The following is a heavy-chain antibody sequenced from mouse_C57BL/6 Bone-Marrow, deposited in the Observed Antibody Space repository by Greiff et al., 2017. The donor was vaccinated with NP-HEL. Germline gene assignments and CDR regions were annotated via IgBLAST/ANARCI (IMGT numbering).Heavy chain of an antibody. V-gene: IGHV5-4*03. Sequence: EVKLQESGGGLVKPGGSLKLSCAASGFTFSSYAMSWVRQTPEKRLEWVATISDGGSYTYYPDNVKCRFTISRDNAKNNLYLQMSHLKSEDTAMYYCARGVYYGLGFDVWGTGTTVTVSS. D-gene: IGHD1-1*01. CDR1: GFTFSSYA. CDR3: ARGVYYGLGFDV. J-gene: IGHJ1*03. CDR2: ISDGGSYT.